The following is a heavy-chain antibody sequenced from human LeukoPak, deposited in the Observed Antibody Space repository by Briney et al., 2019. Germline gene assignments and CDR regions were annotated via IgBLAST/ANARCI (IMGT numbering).Heavy chain of an antibody. Sequence: GGSLRLSCAASGLFFSTNWMSWVRQAPGKGLEWVSYISSSSSTICYADSVKGRFTISRDNAKNSLYLQMNSLRAEDTAVYYCALTGFTTVDAFDIWGQGTMVTVSS. V-gene: IGHV3-48*01. J-gene: IGHJ3*02. D-gene: IGHD4-17*01. CDR2: ISSSSSTI. CDR1: GLFFSTNW. CDR3: ALTGFTTVDAFDI.